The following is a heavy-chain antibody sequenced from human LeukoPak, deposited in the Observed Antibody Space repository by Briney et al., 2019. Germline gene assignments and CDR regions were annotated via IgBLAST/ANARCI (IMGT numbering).Heavy chain of an antibody. CDR1: EFSVGSNY. V-gene: IGHV3-66*01. J-gene: IGHJ5*02. CDR2: IYSGGST. Sequence: GGSLRLSCAASEFSVGSNYMTWVRQAPGKGLEWVSPIYSGGSTYYADSVKGRFTISRDNAKNSLYLQMNSLRAEDTAVYYCARNTGWGIYNWFDPWGQGTLVTVSS. D-gene: IGHD3-16*01. CDR3: ARNTGWGIYNWFDP.